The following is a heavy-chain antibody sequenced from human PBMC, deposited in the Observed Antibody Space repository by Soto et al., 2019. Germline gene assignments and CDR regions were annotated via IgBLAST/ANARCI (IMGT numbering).Heavy chain of an antibody. Sequence: GGSLRLSCVASGFTFEDYSLYWVRQVPGKGLEWVAGISGNSGSSGYADSVRGRFTVSRDNAKNSLFLQMSSLSPEDTALYYCTKRRSARPGFDAFDLWGQGTMVTVS. CDR1: GFTFEDYS. V-gene: IGHV3-9*01. CDR2: ISGNSGSS. D-gene: IGHD3-10*01. CDR3: TKRRSARPGFDAFDL. J-gene: IGHJ3*01.